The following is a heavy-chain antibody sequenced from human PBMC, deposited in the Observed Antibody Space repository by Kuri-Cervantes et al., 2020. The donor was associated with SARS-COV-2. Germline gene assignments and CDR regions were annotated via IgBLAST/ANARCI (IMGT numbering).Heavy chain of an antibody. D-gene: IGHD3-10*01. V-gene: IGHV4-30-2*01. CDR3: ARADVRVMFPMVRGVIGAFDI. CDR2: IYHSGST. J-gene: IGHJ3*02. Sequence: LRLSCAVSGGSISSGGYSWSWIRQPPGKGLEWIGYIYHSGSTYYNPSLKSRVTISVDRSKNQFSLKLSSVTAADTAVYYCARADVRVMFPMVRGVIGAFDIWGQGTMVTVSS. CDR1: GGSISSGGYS.